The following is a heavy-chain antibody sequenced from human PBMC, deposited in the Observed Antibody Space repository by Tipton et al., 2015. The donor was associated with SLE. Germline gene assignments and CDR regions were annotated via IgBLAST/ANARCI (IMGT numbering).Heavy chain of an antibody. CDR1: GVSISSDYW. D-gene: IGHD2/OR15-2a*01. CDR2: IFHTGFV. Sequence: TLSLTCAVSGVSISSDYWWTWIRQAPGKGLEWLGDIFHTGFVTYNPSLGSRVTISVDNANQFSLRLSSVTAADTALYYCARIPFSYYAMDVWGPGTMVTVSS. J-gene: IGHJ6*02. V-gene: IGHV4-4*02. CDR3: ARIPFSYYAMDV.